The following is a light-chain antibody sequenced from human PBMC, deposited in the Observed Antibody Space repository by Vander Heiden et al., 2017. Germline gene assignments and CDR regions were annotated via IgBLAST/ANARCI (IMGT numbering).Light chain of an antibody. J-gene: IGLJ1*01. CDR2: GNS. CDR3: QSYDSSLTSHV. V-gene: IGLV1-40*01. CDR1: SSNIGAGYD. Sequence: QSVLTPPPSVSGAPGQRVTISCTGSSSNIGAGYDVHWYQQLPGTAPKLLIFGNSNRPSGVPDRFSGSNSGTSASLAITGLQAEDEADYYCQSYDSSLTSHVFGTGTKVTVL.